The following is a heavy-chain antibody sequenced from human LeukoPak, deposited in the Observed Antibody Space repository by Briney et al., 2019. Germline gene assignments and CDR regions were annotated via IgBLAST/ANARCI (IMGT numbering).Heavy chain of an antibody. CDR3: ARRRGNFWTDYYAFDY. V-gene: IGHV4-59*08. D-gene: IGHD3/OR15-3a*01. CDR1: GDSINNHY. J-gene: IGHJ4*02. Sequence: SETLSLTCTVSGDSINNHYWTWIRQPPGKGLEWIGYIYYSGATNYSPSLTSRVTISLDTSKNQFSLKLSSVTAADTAVYYCARRRGNFWTDYYAFDYWGLGTLVTVSS. CDR2: IYYSGAT.